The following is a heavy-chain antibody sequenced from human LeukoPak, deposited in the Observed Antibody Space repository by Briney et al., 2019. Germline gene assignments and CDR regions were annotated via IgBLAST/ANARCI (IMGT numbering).Heavy chain of an antibody. J-gene: IGHJ4*02. CDR3: AREKYYDFWSGYSDYFDY. Sequence: AGGSLRLSCAASGFTFSNYGMHWVRQAPGKGLEWVAFIRYDGSDRYYADSVKGRFTISRDNAKNSLYLQMNSLRAEDTAVYYCAREKYYDFWSGYSDYFDYWGQGTLVTVSS. D-gene: IGHD3-3*01. CDR1: GFTFSNYG. CDR2: IRYDGSDR. V-gene: IGHV3-30*02.